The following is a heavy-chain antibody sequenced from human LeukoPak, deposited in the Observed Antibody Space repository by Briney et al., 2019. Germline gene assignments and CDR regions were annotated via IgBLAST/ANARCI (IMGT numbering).Heavy chain of an antibody. V-gene: IGHV1-8*03. CDR2: MNPNSGNT. CDR3: ARSPERSGSKYYYYYMDV. CDR1: GYTFTSYD. D-gene: IGHD3-3*01. Sequence: ASVKVSCKASGYTFTSYDINWVRQATGQGLEWMGWMNPNSGNTGYAQKFQGRVTITRNTSIGTAYMELSSLRSEDTAVYYCARSPERSGSKYYYYYMDVWGKGTTVTVSS. J-gene: IGHJ6*03.